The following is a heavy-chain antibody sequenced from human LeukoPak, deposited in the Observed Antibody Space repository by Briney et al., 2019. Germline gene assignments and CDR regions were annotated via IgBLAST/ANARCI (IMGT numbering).Heavy chain of an antibody. CDR3: AKDVSQWLVRLDY. CDR1: GFTFNNYA. V-gene: IGHV3-23*01. J-gene: IGHJ4*02. Sequence: GGPLRLSCAASGFTFNNYAMSWVRQAPGRGLEWVSAFSAGGGSTYYADSVKGRFTISRGNSKNTMYVQMNSLRGEDTAVYYCAKDVSQWLVRLDYWGQGVLVTVSS. D-gene: IGHD6-19*01. CDR2: FSAGGGST.